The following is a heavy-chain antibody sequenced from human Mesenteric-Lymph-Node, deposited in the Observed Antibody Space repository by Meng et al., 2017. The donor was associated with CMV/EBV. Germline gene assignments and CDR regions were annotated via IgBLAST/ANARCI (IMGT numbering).Heavy chain of an antibody. CDR1: GGSFSGYY. D-gene: IGHD5-12*01. Sequence: YGGSFSGYYWSWIRQPPGKGLEWIGEINHSGSTNYNPSLKSRVTISVDTSKNQFSLKLSSVTAADTAVYYCARVGYSAYDSRFIFDYWGQGTLVTVSS. CDR3: ARVGYSAYDSRFIFDY. CDR2: INHSGST. J-gene: IGHJ4*02. V-gene: IGHV4-34*01.